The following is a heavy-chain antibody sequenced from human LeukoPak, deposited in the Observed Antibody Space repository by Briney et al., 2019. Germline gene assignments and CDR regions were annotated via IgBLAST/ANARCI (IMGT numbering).Heavy chain of an antibody. CDR1: GRDFRRSG. D-gene: IGHD6-19*01. CDR3: AREGGVTVAGKFDS. V-gene: IGHV3-30*02. Sequence: PGGSLRLSCVASGRDFRRSGMHWVRQAPGKGLEWVAFIQNHGNDKYYVDSLKGRFAISRDNSKNTVYLQMNSLRAEDTAVYYCAREGGVTVAGKFDSWGQGTLVTVSS. J-gene: IGHJ4*02. CDR2: IQNHGNDK.